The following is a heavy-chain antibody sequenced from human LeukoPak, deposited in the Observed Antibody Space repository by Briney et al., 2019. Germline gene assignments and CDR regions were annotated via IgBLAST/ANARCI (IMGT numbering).Heavy chain of an antibody. D-gene: IGHD1/OR15-1a*01. CDR3: ARGAADRNNYYYYIDV. V-gene: IGHV4-34*01. J-gene: IGHJ6*03. Sequence: PSETLSLTCAVYGGSFSGYYWSWIRQPPGKGLDWIGEINHSGSSNYNPSLKSRVTISVDTSKNRFSLKLKSVTAADTAVYYCARGAADRNNYYYYIDVWGNGTTVTVSS. CDR2: INHSGSS. CDR1: GGSFSGYY.